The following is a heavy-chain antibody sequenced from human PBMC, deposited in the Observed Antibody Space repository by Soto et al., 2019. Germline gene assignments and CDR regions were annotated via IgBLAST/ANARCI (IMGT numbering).Heavy chain of an antibody. CDR1: GFTFSSYS. CDR3: ARDITARGYYGKDV. V-gene: IGHV3-21*01. Sequence: EVQLVESGGGLVKPGGSLRLSCAASGFTFSSYSMNWVRQAPGKGLEWVSSISSSSSYIYYADSVKGRFTISRDNAKNSLYLQMNSLRAEDTAVYYCARDITARGYYGKDVWGQGTTVTVSS. D-gene: IGHD1-20*01. CDR2: ISSSSSYI. J-gene: IGHJ6*02.